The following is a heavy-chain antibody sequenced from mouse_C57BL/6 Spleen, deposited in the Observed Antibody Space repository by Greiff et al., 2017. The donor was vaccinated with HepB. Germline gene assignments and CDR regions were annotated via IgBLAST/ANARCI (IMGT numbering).Heavy chain of an antibody. CDR1: GYAFTNYL. J-gene: IGHJ3*01. Sequence: QVQLKESGAELVRPGTSVKVSCKASGYAFTNYLIEWVKQRPGQGLEWIGVINPGSGGTNYNEKFKGKATLTADKSSSTAYMQLSSLTSEDSAVYFCANWDEGFAYWGQGTLVTVSA. CDR3: ANWDEGFAY. V-gene: IGHV1-54*01. D-gene: IGHD4-1*01. CDR2: INPGSGGT.